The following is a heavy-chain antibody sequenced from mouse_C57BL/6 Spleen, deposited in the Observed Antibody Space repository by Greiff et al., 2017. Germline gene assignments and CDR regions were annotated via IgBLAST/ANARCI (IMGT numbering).Heavy chain of an antibody. V-gene: IGHV5-16*01. Sequence: EVKLVESEGGLVQPGSSMKLSCTASGFTFSDYYMAWVRQVPEKGLEWVANINYDGSSTYYLDSLKSRFIISRDNAKNILYLQMSSLKSEDTATYYCARGGAYYSNGDAMDYWGQGTSVTVSS. CDR2: INYDGSST. J-gene: IGHJ4*01. CDR1: GFTFSDYY. D-gene: IGHD2-5*01. CDR3: ARGGAYYSNGDAMDY.